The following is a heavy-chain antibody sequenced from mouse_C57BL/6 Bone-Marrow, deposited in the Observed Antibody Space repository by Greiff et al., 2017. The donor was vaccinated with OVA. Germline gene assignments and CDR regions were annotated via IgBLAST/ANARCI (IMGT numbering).Heavy chain of an antibody. CDR2: INPYNGGT. J-gene: IGHJ4*01. V-gene: IGHV1-19*01. CDR1: GYTFTDYY. Sequence: EVQLQQSGPVLVKPGASVKMSCKASGYTFTDYYMNWVKQSHGKSLEWIGVINPYNGGTSYNQKFKGKATLTVDKSSSTAYMELNSLTSEDSAVYYCARDGSIYYYAMDYWGQGTSVTVSS. CDR3: ARDGSIYYYAMDY. D-gene: IGHD1-1*01.